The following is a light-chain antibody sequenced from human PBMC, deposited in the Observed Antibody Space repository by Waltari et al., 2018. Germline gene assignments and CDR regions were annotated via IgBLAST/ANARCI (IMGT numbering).Light chain of an antibody. Sequence: DIQMTQSPSTLSASVGDRVTIHCRASQSITRWLAWYQQKPGKAPKLLIYDASSLESGVPSRFSGSGSGTEFILTISSLQPDDFATYYCQEHVTYWAFGQGTKVEMK. V-gene: IGKV1-5*01. J-gene: IGKJ1*01. CDR3: QEHVTYWA. CDR2: DAS. CDR1: QSITRW.